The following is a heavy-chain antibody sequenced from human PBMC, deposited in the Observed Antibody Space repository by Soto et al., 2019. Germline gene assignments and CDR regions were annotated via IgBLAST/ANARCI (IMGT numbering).Heavy chain of an antibody. D-gene: IGHD3-9*01. CDR1: GDIVSRSSSA. J-gene: IGHJ6*02. V-gene: IGHV6-1*01. CDR2: AYYRSQWYI. Sequence: QTLSLPFVSPGDIVSRSSSALNCSRQFPSRGLEWLGRAYYRSQWYIDFAGSVKSRLTINPDTSKNEVSLHLKSVTPEDTAMYYCAREFEXXXXXVXGPGTTVNVS. CDR3: AREFEXXXXXV.